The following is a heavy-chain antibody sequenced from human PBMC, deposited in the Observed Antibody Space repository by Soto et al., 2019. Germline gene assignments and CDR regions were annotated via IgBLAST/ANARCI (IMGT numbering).Heavy chain of an antibody. V-gene: IGHV3-23*01. CDR1: GFTFRSYA. Sequence: GGSLRLSCAASGFTFRSYAMNWVRQATGRGLEWVSAISGSAGSTYYADSVKGRFTISRGTSKNTLYLQMNSLRAEDTAVYYCAKGNSWSPALVLDIWGQGTMVTVSS. CDR3: AKGNSWSPALVLDI. D-gene: IGHD1-7*01. CDR2: ISGSAGST. J-gene: IGHJ3*02.